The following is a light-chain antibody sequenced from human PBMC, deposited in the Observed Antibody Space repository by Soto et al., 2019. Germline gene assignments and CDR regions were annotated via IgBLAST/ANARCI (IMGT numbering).Light chain of an antibody. CDR3: QHYDNLPFT. V-gene: IGKV1-33*01. CDR2: DAS. J-gene: IGKJ3*01. Sequence: DIQMTQSPSSLSASVGDRVTITCQASQDISNYLNWYQQKPGKAPKLLIYDASNLETGVPSRFSGSGSGTDFTFTISSLQPEDIAKYYCQHYDNLPFTFGPGTKVDIK. CDR1: QDISNY.